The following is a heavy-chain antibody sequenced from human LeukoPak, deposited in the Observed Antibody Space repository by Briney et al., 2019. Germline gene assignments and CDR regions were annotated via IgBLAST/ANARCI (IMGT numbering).Heavy chain of an antibody. CDR1: GGSISSGGYY. CDR3: ARDNRRSGMDV. V-gene: IGHV4-31*03. Sequence: SETLSLTCTVCGGSISSGGYYWSWIRQHPGKGLEWIGYVYYSGSTYYNPSLKSRVTISVDTSKNQFSLKLSSVTAADTAVYYCARDNRRSGMDVWGKGTTITVSS. CDR2: VYYSGST. J-gene: IGHJ6*04.